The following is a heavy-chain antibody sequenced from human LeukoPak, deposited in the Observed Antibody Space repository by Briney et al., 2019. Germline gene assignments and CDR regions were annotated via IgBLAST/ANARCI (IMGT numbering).Heavy chain of an antibody. Sequence: RGESLKISCKGSGYSFTSYWIGWVRQMPGKGLEWMGIIYPGDSDTRYSPSFRGQVTISADKSISTAYLQWSSLKASDTAMYYCARHRLAHGWDYFDYWGQGTLVTVSS. V-gene: IGHV5-51*01. CDR2: IYPGDSDT. CDR1: GYSFTSYW. CDR3: ARHRLAHGWDYFDY. J-gene: IGHJ4*02. D-gene: IGHD1-26*01.